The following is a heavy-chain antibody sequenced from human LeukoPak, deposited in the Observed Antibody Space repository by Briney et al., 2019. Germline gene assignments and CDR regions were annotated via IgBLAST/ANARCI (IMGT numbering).Heavy chain of an antibody. Sequence: GGSLRLSCAASGFTFSSYTMSWVRQAPGKGVEWVSTITTSDGSTYYADSVKGRFTVSRDNSKNTLFLQMNSLRAEDTAVYYCAKDGGLWVSAHWGDSWGRGTLVTVSS. CDR2: ITTSDGST. CDR3: AKDGGLWVSAHWGDS. J-gene: IGHJ4*02. CDR1: GFTFSSYT. V-gene: IGHV3-23*01. D-gene: IGHD7-27*01.